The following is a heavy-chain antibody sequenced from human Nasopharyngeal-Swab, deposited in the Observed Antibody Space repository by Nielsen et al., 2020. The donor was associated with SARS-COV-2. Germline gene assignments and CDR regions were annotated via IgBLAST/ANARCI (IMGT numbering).Heavy chain of an antibody. CDR2: ISSSSSYI. V-gene: IGHV3-21*01. D-gene: IGHD3/OR15-3a*01. J-gene: IGHJ4*02. CDR1: GFTFSSYS. CDR3: ARDGPDAYTIGHDY. Sequence: GESLKISCAASGFTFSSYSMNWVRQAPGKGLEWVSSISSSSSYIYYADSVKGRFTISRDNAKNSLYLQMNSLRAEDTAVYYCARDGPDAYTIGHDYWGQGTLVTVSS.